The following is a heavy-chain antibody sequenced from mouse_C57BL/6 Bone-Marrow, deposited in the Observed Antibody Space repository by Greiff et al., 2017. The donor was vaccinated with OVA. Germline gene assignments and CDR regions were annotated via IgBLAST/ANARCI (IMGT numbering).Heavy chain of an antibody. CDR2: IYPRSGNT. CDR1: GYSFTSYG. J-gene: IGHJ3*01. Sequence: VHVKQSGAELARPGASVKLSCKASGYSFTSYGISWVKQRPGQGLEWIGEIYPRSGNTYYNEKFKGKATLTADKSSSTAYMELRSLTSEDSAVYYCARSGVMFGYGGQGNLVTVSA. CDR3: ARSGVMFGY. D-gene: IGHD3-1*01. V-gene: IGHV1-81*01.